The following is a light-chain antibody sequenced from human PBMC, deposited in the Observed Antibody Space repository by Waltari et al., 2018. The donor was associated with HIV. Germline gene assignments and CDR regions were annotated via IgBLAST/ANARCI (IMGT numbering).Light chain of an antibody. Sequence: DIVMTQSPDSLAVSLGERATINCTSSQSVLASYANQHYLAWYQQRPGQLPTLLIYLASSRESRVPDRFSGSGSGTDCALTISSLQAEDVAVYYCQQYFLTPFTFGGGTKVEIK. CDR3: QQYFLTPFT. CDR2: LAS. J-gene: IGKJ4*01. V-gene: IGKV4-1*01. CDR1: QSVLASYANQHY.